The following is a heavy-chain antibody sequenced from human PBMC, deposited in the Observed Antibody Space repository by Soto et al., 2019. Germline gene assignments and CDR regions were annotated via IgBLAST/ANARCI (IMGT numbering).Heavy chain of an antibody. J-gene: IGHJ4*02. V-gene: IGHV3-33*01. D-gene: IGHD6-6*01. CDR2: IWYDGSNK. CDR1: GFTFSSYG. Sequence: QVQLVESGGGVVQPGRSLRLSCAASGFTFSSYGMHWVRQAPGKGLEWVAVIWYDGSNKYYADSVKGRFTISRDNSKNTLYLQMNSLRAEDTAVYYCARDHSWQLVPPLYYLDYWGQGTLVTVSS. CDR3: ARDHSWQLVPPLYYLDY.